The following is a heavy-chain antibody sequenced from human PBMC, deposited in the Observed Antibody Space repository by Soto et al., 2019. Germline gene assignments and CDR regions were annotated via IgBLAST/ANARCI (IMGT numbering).Heavy chain of an antibody. J-gene: IGHJ5*02. V-gene: IGHV4-59*01. CDR2: IYYSDSI. D-gene: IGHD3-22*01. Sequence: SETLSLTCSVSGGSISSYYLSWIRQPPGKGLEWIGYIYYSDSINYNPSLKSRVIISDDTSKNQFFLRLSSVTAADTAVYYCARSYYDRSAYNLYPWGQGILVPVSS. CDR1: GGSISSYY. CDR3: ARSYYDRSAYNLYP.